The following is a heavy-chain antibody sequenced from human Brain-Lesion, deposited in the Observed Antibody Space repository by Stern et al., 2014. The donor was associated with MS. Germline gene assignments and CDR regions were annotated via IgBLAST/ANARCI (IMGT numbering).Heavy chain of an antibody. CDR3: ARDQRGITIFGVVTDYYYLGMDV. J-gene: IGHJ6*02. V-gene: IGHV1-2*02. CDR1: GYIFTGYY. D-gene: IGHD3-3*01. Sequence: VQLVESGAEVKKPGASVKVSCKTSGYIFTGYYIHWVRQAPGQGLEWMAWINPTTGGTKYDQKFQGRVTMSRDTSISTAYVELSNLTSDDTAVYYCARDQRGITIFGVVTDYYYLGMDVWGQGTTVTVSS. CDR2: INPTTGGT.